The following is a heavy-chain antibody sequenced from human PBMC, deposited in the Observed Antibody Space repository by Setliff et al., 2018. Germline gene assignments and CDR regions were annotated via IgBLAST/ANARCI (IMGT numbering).Heavy chain of an antibody. CDR2: IKQDGSEK. CDR1: GFSFSRYW. Sequence: TSETLSLSCAASGFSFSRYWMSWVRQAPGKGLEWVANIKQDGSEKYYVDSVKGRFTISRDNAKNSLYLQMNSLRAEDTAAYYCARDGGDYWGQGTLVTVSS. CDR3: ARDGGDY. J-gene: IGHJ4*02. V-gene: IGHV3-7*01.